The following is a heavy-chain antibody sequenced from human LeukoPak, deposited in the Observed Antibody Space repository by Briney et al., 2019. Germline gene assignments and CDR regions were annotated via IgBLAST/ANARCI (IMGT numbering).Heavy chain of an antibody. V-gene: IGHV1-2*02. CDR1: GYTFTDYY. CDR2: INPTSGGT. Sequence: ASGKVSCRASGYTFTDYYKHWVRQAPGQGLEWVGWINPTSGGTNYAQKFQDRATMTRDTSNNTSYMELSRLTSDDTAVYYCAREFRTTTWSYDAFDLWGQGTMVTVSS. J-gene: IGHJ3*01. CDR3: AREFRTTTWSYDAFDL. D-gene: IGHD1/OR15-1a*01.